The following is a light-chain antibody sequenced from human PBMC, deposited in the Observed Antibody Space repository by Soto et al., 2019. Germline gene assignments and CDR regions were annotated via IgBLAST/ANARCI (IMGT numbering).Light chain of an antibody. CDR2: GAS. CDR1: QSVSSNY. V-gene: IGKV3-20*01. Sequence: EIVLTQSPGTLSLSPGERATLSCRASQSVSSNYLAWYQQKPGQAPRLLIYGASSRATGIPDRFSGSGSGTDFTLTIRRLEPEDFAVYYCQQYGSSYPRTFGQGTKVEIK. J-gene: IGKJ1*01. CDR3: QQYGSSYPRT.